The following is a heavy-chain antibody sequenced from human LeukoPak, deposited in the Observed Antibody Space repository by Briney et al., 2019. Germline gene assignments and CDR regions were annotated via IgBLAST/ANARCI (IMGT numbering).Heavy chain of an antibody. V-gene: IGHV3-23*01. Sequence: GGALRLSCAASGFTFSSYAVSWVRQAPGKGLEWVSAISGSGGSTYYADSVKGRVTISRDNSKNTLYLHINSLRAEDTAVYYCAKDSSPTGFDRWGQGTLVTVSS. CDR3: AKDSSPTGFDR. CDR1: GFTFSSYA. CDR2: ISGSGGST. J-gene: IGHJ5*02.